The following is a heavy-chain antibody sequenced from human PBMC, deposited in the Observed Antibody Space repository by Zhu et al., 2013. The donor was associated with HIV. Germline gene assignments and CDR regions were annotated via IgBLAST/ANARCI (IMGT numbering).Heavy chain of an antibody. J-gene: IGHJ4*02. Sequence: QVQLVQSGAEVKKPGSSVKVSCKASGDTFSTYAISWVRQAPGHGLEWMGGIIPIFGPATYPQKFQGRVTITAHKLTSTAYMELSSLRSEDTAVYYCARDNRGVAGTLDYWGQGTLVTVSS. CDR2: IIPIFGPA. V-gene: IGHV1-69*06. CDR1: GDTFSTYA. CDR3: ARDNRGVAGTLDY. D-gene: IGHD6-19*01.